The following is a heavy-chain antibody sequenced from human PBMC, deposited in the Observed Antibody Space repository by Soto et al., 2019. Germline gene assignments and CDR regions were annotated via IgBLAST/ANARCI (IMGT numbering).Heavy chain of an antibody. J-gene: IGHJ4*02. V-gene: IGHV3-23*01. CDR2: ISGSGGST. CDR1: GFTFSSYA. D-gene: IGHD6-25*01. CDR3: AKDQFYSPGYYYFDY. Sequence: GGSLRLSCAASGFTFSSYAMSWVRQAPGKGLEWVSAISGSGGSTYYADSVKGRFTISRDNSKNTLYLQMNSLRAEDTAVYYCAKDQFYSPGYYYFDYWGQGTLATVSS.